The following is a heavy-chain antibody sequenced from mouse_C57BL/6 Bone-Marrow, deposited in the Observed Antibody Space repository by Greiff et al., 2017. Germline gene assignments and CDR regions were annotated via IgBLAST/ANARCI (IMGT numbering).Heavy chain of an antibody. CDR1: GFNIKDDY. CDR2: IDPENGDT. V-gene: IGHV14-4*01. J-gene: IGHJ2*01. Sequence: VQLQQSGAELVRPGASVKLSCTASGFNIKDDYMHWVKQRPEQGLEWIGWIDPENGDTEYASKFQGKATITADTSSNAAYLQLSSLTSEDTAVYYCTTGTTDYLDYWGQGTTLTVSS. CDR3: TTGTTDYLDY. D-gene: IGHD1-1*01.